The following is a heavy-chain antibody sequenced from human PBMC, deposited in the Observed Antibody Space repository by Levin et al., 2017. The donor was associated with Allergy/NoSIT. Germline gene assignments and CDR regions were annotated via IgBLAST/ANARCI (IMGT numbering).Heavy chain of an antibody. CDR1: GFSLSNSRVG. J-gene: IGHJ4*02. CDR2: IYWDDDK. D-gene: IGHD2-2*01. V-gene: IGHV2-5*02. Sequence: SGPTLVKPTQTLTLTCDFSGFSLSNSRVGVGWIRQPPGKALEWLAVIYWDDDKRYSPSLENRLTITKDTSKNQVVLTMTHMDPLDTATYYCARTTLGLCSTTKCSYVDYWGQGTLVTVSS. CDR3: ARTTLGLCSTTKCSYVDY.